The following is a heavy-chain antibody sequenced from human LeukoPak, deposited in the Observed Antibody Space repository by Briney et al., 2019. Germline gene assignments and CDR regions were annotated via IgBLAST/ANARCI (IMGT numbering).Heavy chain of an antibody. J-gene: IGHJ4*02. CDR3: ARVSLYVWGSYRYPFDY. CDR2: INHSGST. D-gene: IGHD3-16*02. CDR1: GGPFSGYY. V-gene: IGHV4-34*01. Sequence: PSETLSLTCVVYGGPFSGYYRSWIRQPPGKGLEWIGEINHSGSTNYNPSLKSRVTISVDTSKNQFSLKLSSVTAADTAVYYCARVSLYVWGSYRYPFDYWGQGTLVTVSS.